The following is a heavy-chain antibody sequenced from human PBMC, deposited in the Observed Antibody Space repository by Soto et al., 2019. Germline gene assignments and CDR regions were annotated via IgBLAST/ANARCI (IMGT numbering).Heavy chain of an antibody. CDR2: MNPNSGNT. CDR1: GYTFTSYD. CDR3: ARGIKYGAYSRWFDP. V-gene: IGHV1-8*01. D-gene: IGHD4-17*01. J-gene: IGHJ5*02. Sequence: QVQLVQYGAEVKKPGASVKVSCKASGYTFTSYDINWVRQATGQGLEYLGWMNPNSGNTAYVQKFQGRVTMTWDTSITTAYMELSSLRSEDTAVYFCARGIKYGAYSRWFDPWGQGTLVTVSS.